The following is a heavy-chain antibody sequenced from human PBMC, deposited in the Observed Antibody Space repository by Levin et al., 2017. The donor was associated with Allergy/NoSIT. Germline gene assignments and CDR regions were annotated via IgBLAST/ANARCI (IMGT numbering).Heavy chain of an antibody. V-gene: IGHV3-23*01. D-gene: IGHD1-7*01. CDR3: AKGGNNWTYLYLFDF. CDR2: ISGSGGST. J-gene: IGHJ4*02. CDR1: GFTFSTYA. Sequence: GGSLRLSCAASGFTFSTYAMSWVRQAPGKGLEWVSTISGSGGSTYYADSVKGRFTISRDNSKNTLYLQMNSLRAGDTAVYYCAKGGNNWTYLYLFDFWGKGTLVTVSS.